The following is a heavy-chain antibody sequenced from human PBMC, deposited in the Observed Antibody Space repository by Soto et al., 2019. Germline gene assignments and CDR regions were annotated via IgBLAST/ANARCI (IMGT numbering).Heavy chain of an antibody. CDR1: GFTFNDYW. Sequence: EVQLVESGGGLVQPGESLRLSCAASGFTFNDYWMHWVRQVPGKGLVWVSRINTDGSSTSYADSVKGRFTISRDNSKSTLYLQVDSLRPEDAAVYYCARDPKTSGGQHWAFNYFDSWGQGTLVTVSS. CDR2: INTDGSST. D-gene: IGHD7-27*01. V-gene: IGHV3-74*01. J-gene: IGHJ4*02. CDR3: ARDPKTSGGQHWAFNYFDS.